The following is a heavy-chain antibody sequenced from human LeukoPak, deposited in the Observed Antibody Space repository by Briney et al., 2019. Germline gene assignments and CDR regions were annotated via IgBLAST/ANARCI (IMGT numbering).Heavy chain of an antibody. V-gene: IGHV4-39*07. Sequence: ASETLSLTCTVSGGSINSSNYNWGWIRQPPRRGPEWLASVYYSGLTYYNSSLKSRVSISVDTSKNQFSLKLTSVTAADTAVYYCARSVYYDSSGTASGVYYYGMDVWGQGTTVTVSS. CDR3: ARSVYYDSSGTASGVYYYGMDV. CDR1: GGSINSSNYN. CDR2: VYYSGLT. D-gene: IGHD3-22*01. J-gene: IGHJ6*02.